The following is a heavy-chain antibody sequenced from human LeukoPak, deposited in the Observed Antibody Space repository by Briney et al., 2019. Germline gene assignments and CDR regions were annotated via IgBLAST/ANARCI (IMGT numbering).Heavy chain of an antibody. D-gene: IGHD3-22*01. CDR2: INSDGSST. V-gene: IGHV3-74*01. CDR1: GFTFSSYW. Sequence: PGGSLRLSCAASGFTFSSYWMHWVRQAPGKGLVWVSRINSDGSSTSYADSVKGRFTISRDNAKNTLYQQMNSLRAEDTAVYYCARADTEYYYDSSGYYYDYWGQGTLVTVSS. J-gene: IGHJ4*02. CDR3: ARADTEYYYDSSGYYYDY.